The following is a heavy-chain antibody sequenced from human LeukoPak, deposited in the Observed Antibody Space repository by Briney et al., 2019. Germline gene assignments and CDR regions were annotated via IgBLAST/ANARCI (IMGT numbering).Heavy chain of an antibody. D-gene: IGHD3-22*01. V-gene: IGHV3-23*01. Sequence: GGSLRLSCAASGFTFSSYAMTWVRQAPGKGLEWVSGITRSGGSTYSADSVKGRFTISRDNAKNSLYLQMNSLRTEDTAVYYCARGSGSNYYDSSGLDYWGQGTLVTVSS. CDR2: ITRSGGST. CDR3: ARGSGSNYYDSSGLDY. J-gene: IGHJ4*02. CDR1: GFTFSSYA.